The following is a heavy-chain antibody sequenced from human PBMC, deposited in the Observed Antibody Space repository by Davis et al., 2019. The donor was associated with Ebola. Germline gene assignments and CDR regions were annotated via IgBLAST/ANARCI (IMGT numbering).Heavy chain of an antibody. CDR2: ISYDGNDE. D-gene: IGHD4-17*01. CDR3: AKSDYDTITRGADY. J-gene: IGHJ4*02. Sequence: GESLKISCAASGFTFGTSGMHWVRQAPGKGLEWVAVISYDGNDEYYADSVKGRFTVSRDNAKNSVYLQMNSLRPEDTAFYYCAKSDYDTITRGADYWGQGTLVTVSS. CDR1: GFTFGTSG. V-gene: IGHV3-30*18.